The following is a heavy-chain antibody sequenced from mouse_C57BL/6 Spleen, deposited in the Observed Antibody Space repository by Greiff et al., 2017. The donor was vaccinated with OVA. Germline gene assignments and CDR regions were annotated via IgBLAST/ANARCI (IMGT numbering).Heavy chain of an antibody. V-gene: IGHV1-80*01. D-gene: IGHD2-1*01. J-gene: IGHJ4*01. CDR2: IYPGDGDT. CDR1: GYAFSSYW. Sequence: QVQLQQSGAELVKPGASVKISCKASGYAFSSYWMNWVKQRPGKGLEWIGQIYPGDGDTNYNGKFKGKATLTADKSSSTAYMQLSSLTSEDSAVYFCARAWIYGNPSYAMDYWGQGTSVTVSS. CDR3: ARAWIYGNPSYAMDY.